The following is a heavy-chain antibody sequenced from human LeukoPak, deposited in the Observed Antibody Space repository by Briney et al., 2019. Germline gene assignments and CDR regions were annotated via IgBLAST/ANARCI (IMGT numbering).Heavy chain of an antibody. CDR1: GYTFTSYY. J-gene: IGHJ4*02. V-gene: IGHV1-46*01. CDR3: ASRGGSGSYPYYFDY. Sequence: ASVKVSCKASGYTFTSYYMHWVRQAPGQGLEWMGIINPSGGSTSYAQKFQGRVTMTRDMSTSTVYMELSSPRSEDTAVYYCASRGGSGSYPYYFDYWGQGTLVTVSS. D-gene: IGHD1-26*01. CDR2: INPSGGST.